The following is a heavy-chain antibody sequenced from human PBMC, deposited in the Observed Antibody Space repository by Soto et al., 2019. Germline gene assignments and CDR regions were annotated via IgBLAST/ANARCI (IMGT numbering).Heavy chain of an antibody. D-gene: IGHD3-3*01. Sequence: QMQLVQSGPEVKKPGTSVKVSCKASGFTFTSSAMQWVRQARGQRLEWIGWIVVGSGNTNYAQKFQERVTITRDMSTSTAYMELSSLRSEDTAVYYCAACEAALHESYDFWSGYYYYYMDVWGKGTTVTVSS. J-gene: IGHJ6*03. CDR3: AACEAALHESYDFWSGYYYYYMDV. CDR1: GFTFTSSA. CDR2: IVVGSGNT. V-gene: IGHV1-58*02.